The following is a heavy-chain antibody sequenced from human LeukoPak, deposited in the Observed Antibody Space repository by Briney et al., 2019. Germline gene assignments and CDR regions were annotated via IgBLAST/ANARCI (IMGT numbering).Heavy chain of an antibody. CDR2: IIPIFGTA. CDR3: ARQGYCSDGSCYSLGYYYYYGMDV. CDR1: GGTFGSYA. J-gene: IGHJ6*02. Sequence: AASVKVSCKASGGTFGSYAISWVRQAPGQGLEWMGGIIPIFGTANYAQKFQGRVTITADESTSTAYMELSSLRSEDTAVYYCARQGYCSDGSCYSLGYYYYYGMDVWGQGTTVTVSS. V-gene: IGHV1-69*13. D-gene: IGHD2-15*01.